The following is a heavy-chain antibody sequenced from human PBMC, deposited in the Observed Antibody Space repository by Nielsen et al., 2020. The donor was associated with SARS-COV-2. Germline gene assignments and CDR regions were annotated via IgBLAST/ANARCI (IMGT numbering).Heavy chain of an antibody. CDR3: ARDEDQLAIFDY. CDR1: GFTFSSYA. Sequence: GESLKISCAASGFTFSSYAMHWVRQAPGKGLEWVAVISYDGSNKYYADSVKGRFTISRDNSKNTLYLQMNSLRAEDTAVYYCARDEDQLAIFDYWGQGTLVTVSS. J-gene: IGHJ4*02. CDR2: ISYDGSNK. V-gene: IGHV3-30-3*01. D-gene: IGHD2-2*01.